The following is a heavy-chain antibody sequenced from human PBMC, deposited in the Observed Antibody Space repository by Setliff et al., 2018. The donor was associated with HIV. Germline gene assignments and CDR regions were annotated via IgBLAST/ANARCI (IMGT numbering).Heavy chain of an antibody. D-gene: IGHD4-17*01. Sequence: SETLSLTCTVYGGSFRNYYTNWIRQHPGKGLEWIGELSPSGTTRSNPSLQSRVTISLDTSNNQFSLKLTSVNAADTAMYYCASFFVTTVTNQDYWGQGTPVTVSS. V-gene: IGHV4-34*01. CDR1: GGSFRNYY. J-gene: IGHJ4*02. CDR3: ASFFVTTVTNQDY. CDR2: LSPSGTT.